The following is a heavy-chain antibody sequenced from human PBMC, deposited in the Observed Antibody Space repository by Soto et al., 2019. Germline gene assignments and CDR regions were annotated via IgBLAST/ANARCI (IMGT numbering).Heavy chain of an antibody. V-gene: IGHV1-2*04. D-gene: IGHD6-19*01. CDR3: ARDRAIAVAGWAFDY. CDR1: GCTFTGYY. J-gene: IGHJ4*02. Sequence: ASVKVSCKASGCTFTGYYMHWVRQAPGQGLEWMGWINPNSGGTNYAQKFQGWVTMTRDTSISTAYMELSRLRSDDTAVYYCARDRAIAVAGWAFDYWGQGTLVTVSS. CDR2: INPNSGGT.